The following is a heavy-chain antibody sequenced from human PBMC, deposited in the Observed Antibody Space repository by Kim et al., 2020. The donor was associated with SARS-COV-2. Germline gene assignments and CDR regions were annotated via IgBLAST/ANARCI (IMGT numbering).Heavy chain of an antibody. CDR2: AYYIGNT. V-gene: IGHV4-39*01. CDR3: ARHQRYSRGWYVASYY. CDR1: GGSLSSSSYY. J-gene: IGHJ6*01. D-gene: IGHD6-19*01. Sequence: SETLSLTCTVSGGSLSSSSYYWGWIRQPPGKGLEWIGTAYYIGNTYYNPSLKSRVTISVDTSKNQFSLKLGSVTAADTAVYYCARHQRYSRGWYVASYY.